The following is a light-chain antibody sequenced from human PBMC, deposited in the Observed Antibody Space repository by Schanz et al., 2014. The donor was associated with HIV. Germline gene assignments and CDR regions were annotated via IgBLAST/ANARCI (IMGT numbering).Light chain of an antibody. J-gene: IGLJ2*01. V-gene: IGLV2-8*01. CDR3: SSYTSSSTVV. CDR2: EVS. CDR1: SRDVDGYNY. Sequence: QSALTQPPSASGSPGQSVTISCTGTSRDVDGYNYVSWYQQHPGKAPKLMIYEVSKRPSGVPDRFSGSKSGNTASLTVSGLQAEDEADYYCSSYTSSSTVVFGGGTKLTVL.